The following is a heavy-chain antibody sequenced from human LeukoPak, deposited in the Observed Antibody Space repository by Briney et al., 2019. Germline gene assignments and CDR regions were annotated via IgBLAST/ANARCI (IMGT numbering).Heavy chain of an antibody. Sequence: SETLSLTCTVSGGSISSYYWSWIRQPPGKGLEWIGYIYYSGNTNYNPSLKSRVTISVDTSKNQLSLKLSSVTAADTAVYYCARGNILSGYCFDFWGQGALVTVSS. V-gene: IGHV4-59*12. D-gene: IGHD3-9*01. J-gene: IGHJ4*02. CDR2: IYYSGNT. CDR3: ARGNILSGYCFDF. CDR1: GGSISSYY.